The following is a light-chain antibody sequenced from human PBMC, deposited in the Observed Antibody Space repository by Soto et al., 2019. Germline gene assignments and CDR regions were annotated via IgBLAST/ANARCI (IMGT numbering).Light chain of an antibody. V-gene: IGLV2-14*01. CDR2: DVS. J-gene: IGLJ1*01. Sequence: QSVLTQPASVSGSPGQSITISCTGTSSDVGDYDYVSWYQQYPGKAPKLMIYDVSNRPSGVSNRFSGSKSGNTASLTISGLQADDEADYFCSSYSSSSTLEVFGTGTKLTVL. CDR3: SSYSSSSTLEV. CDR1: SSDVGDYDY.